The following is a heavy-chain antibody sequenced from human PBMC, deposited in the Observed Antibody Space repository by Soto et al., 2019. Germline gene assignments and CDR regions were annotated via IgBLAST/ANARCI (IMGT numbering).Heavy chain of an antibody. V-gene: IGHV5-51*01. CDR2: IYVGDSDT. Sequence: GESLKISCKGSGYRLSSYWIGWVRQMPGKGLEWMGIIYVGDSDTRYSPSFRGQVTMSADKSINTAYLQWSSLKTSDTALYYCTTYIPNGGPLTYWGQGTLVTVSS. CDR3: TTYIPNGGPLTY. D-gene: IGHD2-8*01. CDR1: GYRLSSYW. J-gene: IGHJ4*02.